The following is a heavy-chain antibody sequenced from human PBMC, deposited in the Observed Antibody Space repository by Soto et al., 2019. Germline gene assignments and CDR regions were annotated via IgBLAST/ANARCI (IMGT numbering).Heavy chain of an antibody. J-gene: IGHJ6*02. CDR3: ARGPSSVDTAMAPPGV. D-gene: IGHD5-18*01. CDR2: IIPIFGTA. Sequence: QVQLVQSGAEVKKPGSSVKVSCKASGGTFSSYAISWVRQAPGQGLEWMGGIIPIFGTANYAQKFQGRVMITADESTSTAYMELSSLRSEDTAVYYCARGPSSVDTAMAPPGVWGQGTTVTVSS. V-gene: IGHV1-69*12. CDR1: GGTFSSYA.